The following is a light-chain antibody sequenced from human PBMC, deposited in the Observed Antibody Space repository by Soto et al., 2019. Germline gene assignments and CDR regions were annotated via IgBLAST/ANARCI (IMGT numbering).Light chain of an antibody. V-gene: IGKV3-15*01. Sequence: EIVMTQSPATLSVSPGERATLSCRASQSVSSNLAWYQQKPGQAPRLLIYGASTRANGIPARFSGSGSGTEFTITISSLQSADFAVYYCQQYNNWPSYTFGQGTKLEIK. CDR1: QSVSSN. CDR2: GAS. CDR3: QQYNNWPSYT. J-gene: IGKJ2*01.